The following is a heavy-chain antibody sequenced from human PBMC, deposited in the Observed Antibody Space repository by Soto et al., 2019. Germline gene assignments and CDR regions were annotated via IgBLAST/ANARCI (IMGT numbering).Heavy chain of an antibody. V-gene: IGHV3-23*01. J-gene: IGHJ4*02. CDR1: GFTFTSYA. CDR2: ISSGGST. Sequence: GGSLRLSCAASGFTFTSYAMGWVRQAPGKGLGWVSVISSGGSTYYADSVRGRFTISRDNSKDTLSLQMNSLRAEDTAVYYCAKRRGAGGHFDYWGQRALVTVSS. CDR3: AKRRGAGGHFDY. D-gene: IGHD2-15*01.